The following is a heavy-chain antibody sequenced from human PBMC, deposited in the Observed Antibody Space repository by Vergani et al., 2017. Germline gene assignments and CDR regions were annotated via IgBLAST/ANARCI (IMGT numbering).Heavy chain of an antibody. V-gene: IGHV3-30*18. CDR3: AKSGGPHDFWSGYYYYYMDV. J-gene: IGHJ6*03. Sequence: QVQLVESGGGVVQPGRSLRLSCAASGFTFSSYGLHWVRQAPGQGLGWLAVISYDGINKYYADSVKGRFTISRDNSKNTLYLQMNSLRAEDTAVYYCAKSGGPHDFWSGYYYYYMDVWGKGTTVTVSS. CDR2: ISYDGINK. CDR1: GFTFSSYG. D-gene: IGHD3-3*01.